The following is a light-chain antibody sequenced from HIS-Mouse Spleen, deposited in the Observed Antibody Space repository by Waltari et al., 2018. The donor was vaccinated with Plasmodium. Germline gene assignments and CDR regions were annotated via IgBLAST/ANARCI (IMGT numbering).Light chain of an antibody. CDR2: GAS. V-gene: IGKV3-15*01. J-gene: IGKJ3*01. CDR1: QSVSSN. CDR3: QKYNNWLFT. Sequence: EIVMTQSQATLSVSPGERATLSCRASQSVSSNLAGYQQKPGQAPRLLIYGASTRATGIPARFSGRGYGTEFTLTITSLQSEDFAVYYCQKYNNWLFTFGPGTKVDIK.